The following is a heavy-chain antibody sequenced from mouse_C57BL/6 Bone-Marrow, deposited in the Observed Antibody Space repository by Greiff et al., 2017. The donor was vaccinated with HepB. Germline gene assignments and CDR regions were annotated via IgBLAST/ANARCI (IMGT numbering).Heavy chain of an antibody. D-gene: IGHD2-5*01. CDR2: IYPGNSDT. V-gene: IGHV1-5*01. J-gene: IGHJ3*01. CDR3: TRSKPYYSNYDLAWFAY. Sequence: VQLQQSGTVLARPGASVKMSCKPSGYTFTSYWMHWVKQRPGQGLEWIGAIYPGNSDTSYNQKFKGKAKLTAVTSASTAYMELSSLTNEDSAVYYGTRSKPYYSNYDLAWFAYWGQGTLVTVSA. CDR1: GYTFTSYW.